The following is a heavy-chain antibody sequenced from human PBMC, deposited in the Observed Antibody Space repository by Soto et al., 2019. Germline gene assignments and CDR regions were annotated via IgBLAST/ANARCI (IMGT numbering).Heavy chain of an antibody. V-gene: IGHV1-18*01. J-gene: IGHJ4*02. CDR2: ISAYNGNA. D-gene: IGHD3-10*01. CDR3: ARDRGITMVRGAPGY. Sequence: ASVKVSCKASGYTFTSYGISWVRQAPGQGLEWMGWISAYNGNANYAQKLQGRVTMTTDTSTSTAYMELRSLRSDDTAVYYCARDRGITMVRGAPGYWGQGTLVTVSS. CDR1: GYTFTSYG.